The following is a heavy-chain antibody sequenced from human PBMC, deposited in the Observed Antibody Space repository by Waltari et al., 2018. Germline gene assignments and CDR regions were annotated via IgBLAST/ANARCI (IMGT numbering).Heavy chain of an antibody. J-gene: IGHJ5*02. CDR2: INLDGSST. CDR3: ARGLQEGPGFWFDP. CDR1: GFSFRRYW. Sequence: EVQLVESGGGLVQPGGSLRLSCTASGFSFRRYWVQWVRQAPGKGLLWVSCINLDGSSTSYDDSVKGRFTLSRDDAKNTLYLDMNSLRADDTAVYYCARGLQEGPGFWFDPRGQGTLVTVSS. D-gene: IGHD3-10*01. V-gene: IGHV3-74*01.